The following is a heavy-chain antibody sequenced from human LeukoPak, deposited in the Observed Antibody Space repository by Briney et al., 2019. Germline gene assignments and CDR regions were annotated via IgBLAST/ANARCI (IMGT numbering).Heavy chain of an antibody. D-gene: IGHD5-12*01. J-gene: IGHJ4*02. Sequence: GGSLRLSCAASGFTYSNAWMSWVRQAPGKGLEWVGRIKSKIDGGTTDYAAPVKGRFTISRDDSKNTLYLQMNSLKTEDTAVYYCTTESGYDWEAYWGQGTLVTVSS. CDR2: IKSKIDGGTT. CDR3: TTESGYDWEAY. V-gene: IGHV3-15*01. CDR1: GFTYSNAW.